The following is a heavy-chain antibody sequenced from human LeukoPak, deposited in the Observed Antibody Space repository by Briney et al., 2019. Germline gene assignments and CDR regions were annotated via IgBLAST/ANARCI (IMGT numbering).Heavy chain of an antibody. Sequence: PSETLSLTCTVSGGSISSSSYYWGWIRQPPGKGLEWIGSIYYSGSTNYNPSLKSRVTMSVDTSKNQFSLKLSSVTAADTAVYYCARNFMVRGVIITPGAFDIWGQGTMVTVSS. CDR3: ARNFMVRGVIITPGAFDI. J-gene: IGHJ3*02. V-gene: IGHV4-39*07. CDR2: IYYSGST. D-gene: IGHD3-10*01. CDR1: GGSISSSSYY.